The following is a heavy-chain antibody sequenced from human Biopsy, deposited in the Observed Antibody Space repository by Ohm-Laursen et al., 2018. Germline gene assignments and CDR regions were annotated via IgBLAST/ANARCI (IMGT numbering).Heavy chain of an antibody. V-gene: IGHV3-33*01. Sequence: SLRLSCTASGFTFSIYGMHWVRQAPGKGLEWVAVIWYDGSNKYYADSVKGRFTISRDNTNNSLYLQMTSLRPEDTAVFYCARGRYKDFSTGLPRPYHYTLDFWGPGTTVTVSS. CDR3: ARGRYKDFSTGLPRPYHYTLDF. CDR2: IWYDGSNK. D-gene: IGHD3-22*01. J-gene: IGHJ6*02. CDR1: GFTFSIYG.